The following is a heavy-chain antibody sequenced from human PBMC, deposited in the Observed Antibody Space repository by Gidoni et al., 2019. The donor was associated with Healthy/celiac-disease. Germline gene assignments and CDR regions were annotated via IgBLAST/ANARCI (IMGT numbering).Heavy chain of an antibody. Sequence: EVQLVESGGGLVQPGGSLRLSCAASGFTFSSYWMHWVRQAPGKGLVWVSRINSDGSSTSYADSVKGRFTISRDNAKNTLYLQMNSLRAEDTAVYYCARRGSSGSLLYAFDIWGQGTMVTVSS. CDR1: GFTFSSYW. D-gene: IGHD3-22*01. V-gene: IGHV3-74*01. CDR2: INSDGSST. J-gene: IGHJ3*02. CDR3: ARRGSSGSLLYAFDI.